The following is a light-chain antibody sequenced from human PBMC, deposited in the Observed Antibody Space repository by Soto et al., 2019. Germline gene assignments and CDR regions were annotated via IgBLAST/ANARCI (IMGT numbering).Light chain of an antibody. V-gene: IGKV3-20*01. CDR3: QQYVSSPWA. Sequence: ENGLAKSPGTLSLSTGERATLSCRASQSVTNSFLAWYQQKPGQAPRLLIYGASRRATGIPDRFTGSGSGTDFTLTISRLEPEDFAVYYCQQYVSSPWAFGQGTKVDIK. J-gene: IGKJ1*01. CDR1: QSVTNSF. CDR2: GAS.